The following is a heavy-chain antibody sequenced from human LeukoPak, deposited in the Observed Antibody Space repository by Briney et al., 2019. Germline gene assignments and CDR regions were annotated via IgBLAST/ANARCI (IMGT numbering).Heavy chain of an antibody. CDR1: GYTLTELS. D-gene: IGHD1-26*01. Sequence: GASVKVSCKVSGYTLTELSMHWVRRAPGKGLEWMGGFDPEDGETIYAQKFQGRVTMTEDTSTDTAYMELSSLRSEDTAVYYCATPGSWELLRAGPDAFDIWGQGTMVTVSS. V-gene: IGHV1-24*01. CDR2: FDPEDGET. CDR3: ATPGSWELLRAGPDAFDI. J-gene: IGHJ3*02.